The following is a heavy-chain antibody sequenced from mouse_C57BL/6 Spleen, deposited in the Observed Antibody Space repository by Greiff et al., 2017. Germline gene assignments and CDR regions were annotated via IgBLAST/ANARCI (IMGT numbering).Heavy chain of an antibody. CDR2: ISSGGSYT. CDR3: ARHGSHSNMDY. D-gene: IGHD2-5*01. Sequence: EVKVVESGGDLVKPGGSLKLSCAASGFTFSSYGMSWVRQTPDKRLEWVATISSGGSYTYYPDSVKGRFTISRDNAKNTLYLQMSSLKSEDTAMYYCARHGSHSNMDYWGQGTSVTVSS. V-gene: IGHV5-6*01. CDR1: GFTFSSYG. J-gene: IGHJ4*01.